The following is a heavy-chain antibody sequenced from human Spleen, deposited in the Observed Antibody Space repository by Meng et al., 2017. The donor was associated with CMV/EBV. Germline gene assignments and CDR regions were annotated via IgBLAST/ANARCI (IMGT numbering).Heavy chain of an antibody. J-gene: IGHJ6*02. D-gene: IGHD3-3*01. CDR2: VHHTASG. CDR1: GYSISSAYY. Sequence: SETLSLTCTVSGYSISSAYYWGWIRQPPGRGLEWIGTVHHTASGYYNPSLKSRVTISVDTSKNQVSLKLTSVTAADTALYYCARRITIFGVVTPGGMDVWGQGTTVTVSS. CDR3: ARRITIFGVVTPGGMDV. V-gene: IGHV4-38-2*02.